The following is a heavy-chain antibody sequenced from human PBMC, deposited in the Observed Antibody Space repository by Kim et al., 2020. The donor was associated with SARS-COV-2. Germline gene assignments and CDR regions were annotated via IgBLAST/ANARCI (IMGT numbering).Heavy chain of an antibody. J-gene: IGHJ5*02. V-gene: IGHV3-48*02. Sequence: YADSVKGRFTISRDNAKDSLYLQMNSLRDEDTAVYYCARDVVRGVGWFDPWGQGTLVTVSS. CDR3: ARDVVRGVGWFDP. D-gene: IGHD3-10*01.